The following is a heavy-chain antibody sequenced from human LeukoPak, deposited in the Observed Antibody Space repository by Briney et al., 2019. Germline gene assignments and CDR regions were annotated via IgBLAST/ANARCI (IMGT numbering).Heavy chain of an antibody. CDR3: ARAYCGGDCYYDNWFDP. D-gene: IGHD2-21*02. CDR2: IIPIFGTA. V-gene: IGHV1-69*05. J-gene: IGHJ5*02. Sequence: SVKVSCKASGGTFSSYAISWVRQAPGQGLEWMGGIIPIFGTANYAQKFQGRVTITTDESTSTAYMELSSLRSEDTAVYYCARAYCGGDCYYDNWFDPWGQGTLVTVSP. CDR1: GGTFSSYA.